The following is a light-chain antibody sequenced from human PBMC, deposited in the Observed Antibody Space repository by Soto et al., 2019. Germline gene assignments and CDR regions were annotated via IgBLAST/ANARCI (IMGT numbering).Light chain of an antibody. J-gene: IGKJ1*01. V-gene: IGKV1-5*03. Sequence: DIQMTQSPSTLSASVGDRVTITCRTSQSISSWLAWYQQKPGKAPKLLIYKASSLESGVPSRFSGSRSGKEFTLTSSSMHPDDFATYYCEPYNSYSIQFGQGTTVEIK. CDR3: EPYNSYSIQ. CDR1: QSISSW. CDR2: KAS.